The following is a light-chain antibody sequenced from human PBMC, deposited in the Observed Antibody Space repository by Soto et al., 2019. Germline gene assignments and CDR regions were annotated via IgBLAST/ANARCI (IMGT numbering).Light chain of an antibody. CDR3: QQSYRPPMYT. Sequence: DIQMTQSPSSLSASVGDRVTITCRASQSISSYLNWYQQKPGKAPKLLIYAASSLQSGVPSRFSGSGSGTDFTLTISSLQPEDFATYYCQQSYRPPMYTFGQGTKLEIK. CDR2: AAS. J-gene: IGKJ2*01. V-gene: IGKV1-39*01. CDR1: QSISSY.